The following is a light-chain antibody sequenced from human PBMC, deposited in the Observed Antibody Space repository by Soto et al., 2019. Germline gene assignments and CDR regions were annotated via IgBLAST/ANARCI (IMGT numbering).Light chain of an antibody. V-gene: IGLV1-40*01. CDR2: GNT. J-gene: IGLJ3*02. Sequence: QSVLTQPPSVSGAPGQRVTISCTGSSSNIGAGYDVHWYRQVPGTAPKLLIFGNTNRPSGVPDRFSGSSSGAERYLTISSLQSEDEADYYCQTWGTGIQVFGGGTKVTVL. CDR3: QTWGTGIQV. CDR1: SSNIGAGYD.